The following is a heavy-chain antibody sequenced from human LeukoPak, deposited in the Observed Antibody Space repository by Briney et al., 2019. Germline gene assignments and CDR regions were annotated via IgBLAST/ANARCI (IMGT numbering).Heavy chain of an antibody. CDR3: ARGERQTSGYYYYFDH. CDR1: GGSISGFY. J-gene: IGHJ4*02. D-gene: IGHD3-22*01. V-gene: IGHV4-59*01. CDR2: ISYSGNT. Sequence: SETLSLTCTVSGGSISGFYWSWIRQPPGKGLEWIGYISYSGNTNYIPSLKSRVTISVDTSKNQFSLKLNSVIAADTAVYYCARGERQTSGYYYYFDHWGQGTLVPVSS.